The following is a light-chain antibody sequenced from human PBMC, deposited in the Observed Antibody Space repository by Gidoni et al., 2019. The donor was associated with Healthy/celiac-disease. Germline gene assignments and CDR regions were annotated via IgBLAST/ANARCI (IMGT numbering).Light chain of an antibody. CDR3: MQALQTPRT. Sequence: ILITHSPLSLPVPPGEPASISCRSSQSLLHSNGYNYLDWYLQKPGQSPQLLIYLGANRASGVPERFSGRGSGTEFTLKISRVEAEDVGVYYCMQALQTPRTFGQXTKLEIK. J-gene: IGKJ2*02. V-gene: IGKV2-28*01. CDR1: QSLLHSNGYNY. CDR2: LGA.